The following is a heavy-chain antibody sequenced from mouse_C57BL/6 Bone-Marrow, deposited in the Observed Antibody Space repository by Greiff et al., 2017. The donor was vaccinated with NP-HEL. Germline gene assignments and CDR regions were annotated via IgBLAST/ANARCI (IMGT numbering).Heavy chain of an antibody. CDR3: AKHEGYLYDDYSMDY. CDR1: GYTFTEYT. D-gene: IGHD2-3*01. V-gene: IGHV1-62-2*01. Sequence: QVQLQQSGAELVKPGASVKLSCKASGYTFTEYTIHWVKQRSGQGLEWIGWFYPGSGSIKYNEKFKDKAPLTADKSSSTVYMELSRLTSEDSAVYFYAKHEGYLYDDYSMDYWGQGTSVTVSS. J-gene: IGHJ4*01. CDR2: FYPGSGSI.